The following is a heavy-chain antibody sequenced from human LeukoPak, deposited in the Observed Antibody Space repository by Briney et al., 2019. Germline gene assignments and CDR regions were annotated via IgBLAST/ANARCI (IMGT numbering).Heavy chain of an antibody. CDR2: IYYSGST. J-gene: IGHJ4*02. CDR1: GGSISSYY. D-gene: IGHD6-19*01. V-gene: IGHV4-59*08. CDR3: ARHSIVGQWLVPFDY. Sequence: SETLSLTCTVSGGSISSYYWSWIRQPPGKGLEWIGYIYYSGSTNYNPSLKSRVTISVETSKNQFSLKLSSVTAADTAVYYCARHSIVGQWLVPFDYWGQGTLVTVSS.